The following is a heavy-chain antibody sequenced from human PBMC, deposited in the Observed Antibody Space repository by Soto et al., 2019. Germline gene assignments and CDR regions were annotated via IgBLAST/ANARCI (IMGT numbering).Heavy chain of an antibody. CDR3: TTDAPQYRGSNF. V-gene: IGHV4-30-4*01. CDR1: GGSISSGNYY. J-gene: IGHJ4*02. CDR2: ISYSGST. Sequence: SETLSLTCTVSGGSISSGNYYWSWIRQPPGKGLEWIGFISYSGSTYYSLSLKSRVTISVDTSKNQFSLNLSFVTAADTAVYYCTTDAPQYRGSNFGGQGTRVTVPS. D-gene: IGHD1-26*01.